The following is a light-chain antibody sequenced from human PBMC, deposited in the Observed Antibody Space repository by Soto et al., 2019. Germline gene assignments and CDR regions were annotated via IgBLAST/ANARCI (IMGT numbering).Light chain of an antibody. Sequence: QLVLTQPPSASGTPGQRGTISCSGSSSNIGSNTVNWYQQLPGTAPKLLIYSNNQRPSGVPDRFSGSKSGTSASLAISGLQSEDEADYYCAAWDDSLNGPVFGGGTQLTVL. CDR3: AAWDDSLNGPV. CDR2: SNN. J-gene: IGLJ3*02. V-gene: IGLV1-44*01. CDR1: SSNIGSNT.